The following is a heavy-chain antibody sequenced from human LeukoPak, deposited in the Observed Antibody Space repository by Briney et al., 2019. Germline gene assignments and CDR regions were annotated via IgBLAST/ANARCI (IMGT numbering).Heavy chain of an antibody. Sequence: QSGGSLRLSCAASGFTFSSYAMSWVRQAPGKGLEWVSAISGSGGSTYYADSVKGRFTISRDNSKNTLYLQMNSLGAEDTAVYYCAKPGQWRYNWFDPWGQGTLVTVSS. CDR1: GFTFSSYA. V-gene: IGHV3-23*01. CDR3: AKPGQWRYNWFDP. CDR2: ISGSGGST. D-gene: IGHD6-19*01. J-gene: IGHJ5*02.